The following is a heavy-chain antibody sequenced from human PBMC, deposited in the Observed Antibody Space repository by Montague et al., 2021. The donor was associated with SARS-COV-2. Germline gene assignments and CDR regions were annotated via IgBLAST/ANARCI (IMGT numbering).Heavy chain of an antibody. V-gene: IGHV4/OR15-8*02. D-gene: IGHD6-13*01. CDR1: GGFISTGNW. Sequence: SETLSLTCAVSGGFISTGNWWSWVRQPPGKGLEWIGEIFHSGAAXYNPSLKSRLTISMDKSKNEFSLNLNSVTAADTAMYYCARDFVATVPDRFDSWGQGVLVTVSS. J-gene: IGHJ4*02. CDR3: ARDFVATVPDRFDS. CDR2: IFHSGAA.